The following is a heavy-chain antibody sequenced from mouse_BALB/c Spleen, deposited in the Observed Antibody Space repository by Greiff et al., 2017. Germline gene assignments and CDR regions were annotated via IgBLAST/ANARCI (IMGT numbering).Heavy chain of an antibody. J-gene: IGHJ4*01. Sequence: VQLKESGGDLVKPGGSLKLSCAASGFTFSSYGMSWVRQTPDKRLEWVATISSGGSYTYYPDSVKGRFTISRDNAKNTLYLQMSSLKSEDTAMYYCARQGDSMDYWGQGTSVTVSS. CDR1: GFTFSSYG. CDR2: ISSGGSYT. D-gene: IGHD2-13*01. CDR3: ARQGDSMDY. V-gene: IGHV5-6*01.